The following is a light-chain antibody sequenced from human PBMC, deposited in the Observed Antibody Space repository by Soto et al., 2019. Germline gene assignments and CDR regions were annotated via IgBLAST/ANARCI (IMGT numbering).Light chain of an antibody. CDR1: QTISNY. CDR2: DAS. V-gene: IGKV3-11*01. CDR3: QQRRNWPQT. J-gene: IGKJ1*01. Sequence: DILLAQSPATLSLSPGERATLSCRASQTISNYLAWYQQKPGQAPRLLIYDASNRAAGIPARFSGRGSGAYVTVTISSVESEDFAVYYWQQRRNWPQTFGQGTRVELK.